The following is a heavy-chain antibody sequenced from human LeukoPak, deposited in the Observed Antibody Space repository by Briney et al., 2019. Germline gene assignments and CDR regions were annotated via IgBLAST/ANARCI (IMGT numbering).Heavy chain of an antibody. CDR3: AREDLNNWFDP. CDR1: GFTFSYYS. V-gene: IGHV3-7*03. CDR2: IKQDGSEK. D-gene: IGHD3-3*01. J-gene: IGHJ5*02. Sequence: GGSLRLSCVASGFTFSYYSMSWVRQAPGKGLEWVANIKQDGSEKYYVDSVKGRFTISRDNAKNSLYLQMNSLRAEDTAVYYCAREDLNNWFDPWGRGTLVTVSS.